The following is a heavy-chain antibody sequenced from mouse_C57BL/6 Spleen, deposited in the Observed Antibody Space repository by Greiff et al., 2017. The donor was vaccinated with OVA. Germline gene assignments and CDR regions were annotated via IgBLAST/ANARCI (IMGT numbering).Heavy chain of an antibody. Sequence: QVQLQQPGAELVMPGASVKLSCKASGYPFTSYWMHWVKQRPGQGLEWIGEIDPSDRYTNYNQKFKGKSTLTVDKSSSTAYMQLSSLTSEDSAVYYCARDYDYDAGFAYWGQGTLVTVSA. J-gene: IGHJ3*01. V-gene: IGHV1-69*01. D-gene: IGHD2-4*01. CDR2: IDPSDRYT. CDR3: ARDYDYDAGFAY. CDR1: GYPFTSYW.